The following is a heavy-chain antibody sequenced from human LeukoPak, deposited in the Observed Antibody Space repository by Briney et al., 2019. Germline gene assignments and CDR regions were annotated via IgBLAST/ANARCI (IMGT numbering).Heavy chain of an antibody. D-gene: IGHD5-18*01. V-gene: IGHV3-30*14. J-gene: IGHJ3*02. Sequence: GGSLRLSCAASGFTFSSYAMHWVRQAPGKGLEWVAVISYDGSNKYYADSVKGRFTISRDNSKNTLYLQMNSLRAEDTAVYYCAGTDTAMATDAFDIWGQGTMVTVSS. CDR2: ISYDGSNK. CDR3: AGTDTAMATDAFDI. CDR1: GFTFSSYA.